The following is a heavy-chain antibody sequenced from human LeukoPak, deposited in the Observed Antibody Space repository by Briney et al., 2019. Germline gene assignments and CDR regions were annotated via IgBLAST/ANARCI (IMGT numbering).Heavy chain of an antibody. CDR3: ARGKITMVRGVIPDYYYYGMDV. D-gene: IGHD3-10*01. J-gene: IGHJ6*02. CDR2: IYYSGST. CDR1: GGSISSYY. V-gene: IGHV4-59*01. Sequence: SETLSLTCTVSGGSISSYYWSWIRQPPGKGLEWIGYIYYSGSTNYNPSLKSRVTISVDTSKNQFSLKLSSVTAADTAVYYCARGKITMVRGVIPDYYYYGMDVWGQGTTVTVSS.